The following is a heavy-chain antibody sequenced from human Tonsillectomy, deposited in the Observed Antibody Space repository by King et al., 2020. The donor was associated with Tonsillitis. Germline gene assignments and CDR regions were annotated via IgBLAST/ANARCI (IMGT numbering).Heavy chain of an antibody. CDR2: INQNGGEK. Sequence: VQLVESGGGLVQPGGSLRLSCAVSGLTFSSYWMSWVRQAPGKGLEWVANINQNGGEKYYVDSGKGRFTISRDNAKNSLYRQINSLRADDTAVYYCARDVTFGGKYWGPGTLVTVSS. V-gene: IGHV3-7*03. D-gene: IGHD4-23*01. CDR1: GLTFSSYW. J-gene: IGHJ4*02. CDR3: ARDVTFGGKY.